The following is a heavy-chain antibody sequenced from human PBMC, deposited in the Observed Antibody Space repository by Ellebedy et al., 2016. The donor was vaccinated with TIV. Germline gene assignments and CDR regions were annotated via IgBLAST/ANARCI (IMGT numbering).Heavy chain of an antibody. CDR1: GFTFSSYA. V-gene: IGHV3-23*01. CDR3: AKDSGLSGWYFDY. CDR2: ISDSGGAT. D-gene: IGHD6-19*01. Sequence: PGGSLRLSCAASGFTFSSYAMGWVRQAPGKGLEWISVISDSGGATYYAAPLKGRFTTSRDNSNDMVYLQINSLRPDDTAVYYCAKDSGLSGWYFDYWGQGTLVTVSS. J-gene: IGHJ4*02.